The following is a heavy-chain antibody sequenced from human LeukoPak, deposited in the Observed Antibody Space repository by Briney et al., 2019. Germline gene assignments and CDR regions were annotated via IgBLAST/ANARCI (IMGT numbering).Heavy chain of an antibody. CDR3: ARGVDLSYYYGMDV. V-gene: IGHV3-33*01. CDR1: GFTFSSYG. CDR2: IWYDGSNK. Sequence: GGSLRLSCAASGFTFSSYGMHWVRQAPGKGLEWVAVIWYDGSNKYYADSVKGRFTISRDNSKNTLYLQMNSLRAEDTAVYYCARGVDLSYYYGMDVWGQGTTVTVSS. J-gene: IGHJ6*02. D-gene: IGHD3-10*01.